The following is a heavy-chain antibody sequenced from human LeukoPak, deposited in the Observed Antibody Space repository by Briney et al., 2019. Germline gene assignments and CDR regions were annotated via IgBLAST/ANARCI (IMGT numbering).Heavy chain of an antibody. CDR1: GFTLSSYV. J-gene: IGHJ4*02. V-gene: IGHV3-23*01. Sequence: GGSLRLSCAASGFTLSSYVMNWVRQAPGKGLEWVSGISGSGDSTYYADSVKGRFTISRDNSKNTLYLQMNSLRVEDTAAYYCAKIRAPSGWFNSDYWGQGTLVTVSS. CDR2: ISGSGDST. D-gene: IGHD6-19*01. CDR3: AKIRAPSGWFNSDY.